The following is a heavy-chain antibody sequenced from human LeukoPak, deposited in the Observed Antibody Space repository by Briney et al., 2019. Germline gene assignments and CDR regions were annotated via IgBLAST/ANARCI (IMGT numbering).Heavy chain of an antibody. Sequence: GGSLRLSCTASGFSFSGHWMHWARQPPGKGLVWVSRTSPTGSTTSYADSVKGRFTVSRDNAKNTLYLQVNNLRAEDTAVYYCARGPNSNWSGLDFWGQGTLLTVSS. CDR3: ARGPNSNWSGLDF. CDR1: GFSFSGHW. J-gene: IGHJ4*02. V-gene: IGHV3-74*01. D-gene: IGHD6-6*01. CDR2: TSPTGSTT.